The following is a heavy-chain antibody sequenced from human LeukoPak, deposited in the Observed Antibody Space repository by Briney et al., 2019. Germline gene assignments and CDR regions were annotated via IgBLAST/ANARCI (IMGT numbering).Heavy chain of an antibody. D-gene: IGHD5-12*01. Sequence: SGPTLVKPTQTLTLTCTFSGFSLTTSGVGVGWIRQPPGKALEWLALIYWDDDKRYSPSLKSRLTITKDTSKNQVVLTMTNMDPVDTATYYCGHLKWRPFALDIWGQGTMVTVSS. J-gene: IGHJ3*02. CDR1: GFSLTTSGVG. CDR2: IYWDDDK. V-gene: IGHV2-5*02. CDR3: GHLKWRPFALDI.